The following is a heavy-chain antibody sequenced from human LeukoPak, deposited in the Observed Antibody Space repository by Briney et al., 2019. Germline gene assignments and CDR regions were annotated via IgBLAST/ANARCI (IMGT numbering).Heavy chain of an antibody. V-gene: IGHV1-2*02. CDR1: AYTFTGYY. Sequence: ASVKVSCKASAYTFTGYYIHWVRQAPGQGREWMGRINPNSGGTNYAQKFQGRVTMTRDTSISTAYMELSRLTSDDTALFYCAREVGDDSGFDYWGQGTLVTVSS. CDR3: AREVGDDSGFDY. D-gene: IGHD3-10*01. J-gene: IGHJ4*02. CDR2: INPNSGGT.